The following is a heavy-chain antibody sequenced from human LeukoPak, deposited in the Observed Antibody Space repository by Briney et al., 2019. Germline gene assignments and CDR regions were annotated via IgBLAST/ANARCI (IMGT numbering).Heavy chain of an antibody. V-gene: IGHV3-23*01. J-gene: IGHJ5*01. CDR1: GFMFSKYA. CDR2: ISDSGGDT. CDR3: AKGKLWFGESINWFDS. D-gene: IGHD3-10*01. Sequence: PGGSLRLSCAASGFMFSKYAVSWLRQAPGKGLEWVSGISDSGGDTYYVESVRGRFTISRDNSKNTLYLQMNSLRAEDTALYYCAKGKLWFGESINWFDSWGQGTLVTVSS.